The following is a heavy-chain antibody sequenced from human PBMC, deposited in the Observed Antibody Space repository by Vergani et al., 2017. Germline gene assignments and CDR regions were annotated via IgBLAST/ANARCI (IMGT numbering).Heavy chain of an antibody. D-gene: IGHD6-25*01. CDR1: GDSVSSKSAA. CDR3: VRGFFFLGMDV. J-gene: IGHJ6*02. Sequence: QVQLQQPGPGLVKLSQTLSPTCAILGDSVSSKSAAWNWIRQSPSRGLEWLGRTYFKSRWYNEYAISVKSRITINPDTSKIQFSMQLNSVTPEDTAIYYCVRGFFFLGMDVWGQGTAVTVSS. V-gene: IGHV6-1*01. CDR2: TYFKSRWYN.